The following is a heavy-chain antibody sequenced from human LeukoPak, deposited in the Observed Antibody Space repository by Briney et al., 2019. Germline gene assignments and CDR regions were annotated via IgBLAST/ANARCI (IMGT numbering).Heavy chain of an antibody. CDR3: ARDFGYNYGYDYYFYMDV. Sequence: ASVKVSCKASGYTSTSYGISWVRQAPGQGLEWMGWISGYNGNTNYAQKLQGRVTMTTDTSTSTAYMELRSLRSDDTAVYYCARDFGYNYGYDYYFYMDVWGKGTTVTVSS. CDR1: GYTSTSYG. D-gene: IGHD1-1*01. V-gene: IGHV1-18*01. CDR2: ISGYNGNT. J-gene: IGHJ6*03.